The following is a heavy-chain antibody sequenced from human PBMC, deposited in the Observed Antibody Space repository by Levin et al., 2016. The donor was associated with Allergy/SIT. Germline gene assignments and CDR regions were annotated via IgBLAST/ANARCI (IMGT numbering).Heavy chain of an antibody. CDR3: AGRPLYYFDPGAFDK. CDR1: GGSLSSDY. V-gene: IGHV4-59*03. D-gene: IGHD2-8*01. J-gene: IGHJ4*02. Sequence: SETLSLTCTVSGGSLSSDYFHWIRQAPGKGLEWIGKIYYTGNIDYNPNLKSRVTLSVDTSKKEFYLKVTSVTAADTAVYYCAGRPLYYFDPGAFDKWGQGTLVTVSS. CDR2: IYYTGNI.